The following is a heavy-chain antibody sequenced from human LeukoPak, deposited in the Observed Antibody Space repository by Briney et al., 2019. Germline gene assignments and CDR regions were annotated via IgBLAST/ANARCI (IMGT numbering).Heavy chain of an antibody. D-gene: IGHD2-15*01. V-gene: IGHV3-30*02. CDR1: GFTFSSYG. CDR3: AKDYDIGYDSEYFQH. J-gene: IGHJ1*01. Sequence: PGGSLRLSCAASGFTFSSYGMHWVRQAPGKGLEWVAFIRYDGSNKYYADSVKGRFTISRDNSKNTLYLQMNSLRPEDTAVYYCAKDYDIGYDSEYFQHWGQGTLVTVSS. CDR2: IRYDGSNK.